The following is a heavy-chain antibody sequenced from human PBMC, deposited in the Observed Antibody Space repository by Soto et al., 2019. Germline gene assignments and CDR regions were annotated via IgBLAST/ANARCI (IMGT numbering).Heavy chain of an antibody. CDR2: ISGYNGDT. J-gene: IGHJ6*02. Sequence: QGQLVQSGAEVKKPGASVKVSCKASGYAFTRYGISWVRQAPGQGLEWMGWISGYNGDTKYAQKFQGRVTMTIDTSTTTTYMELRSPTSDDTAVYYCAKNGQPPYCCYGMDVWGQGTTVTVAS. D-gene: IGHD2-8*01. V-gene: IGHV1-18*01. CDR1: GYAFTRYG. CDR3: AKNGQPPYCCYGMDV.